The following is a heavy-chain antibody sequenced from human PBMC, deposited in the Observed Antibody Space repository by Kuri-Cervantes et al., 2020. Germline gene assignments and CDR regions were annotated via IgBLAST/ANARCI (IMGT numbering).Heavy chain of an antibody. J-gene: IGHJ6*02. CDR2: MNPNSGNT. Sequence: ASVKVSCKASGYTFTSYDINWVRQATGQGLEWMGWMNPNSGNTGYAQKFQGRVTMTRNTSISTAYMELSRLRSDDTAVYYCARDRIAAAGDYYYYYGMDVWGQGTTVTVSS. CDR1: GYTFTSYD. CDR3: ARDRIAAAGDYYYYYGMDV. V-gene: IGHV1-8*01. D-gene: IGHD6-13*01.